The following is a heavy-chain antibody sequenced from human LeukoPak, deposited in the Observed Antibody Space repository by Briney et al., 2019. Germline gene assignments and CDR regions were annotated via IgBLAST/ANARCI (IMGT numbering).Heavy chain of an antibody. CDR3: VTAAAGAGRDY. D-gene: IGHD6-13*01. CDR2: IRSKGNSYAT. Sequence: SGGSLRLSCVASGFIFSDSAIHWVRQASGKGLEWVGRIRSKGNSYATAYAASVKGRFTISRNDSKNTAYLQMNSLKTEDTAVYYCVTAAAGAGRDYWGQGTMVTVSS. V-gene: IGHV3-73*01. J-gene: IGHJ4*02. CDR1: GFIFSDSA.